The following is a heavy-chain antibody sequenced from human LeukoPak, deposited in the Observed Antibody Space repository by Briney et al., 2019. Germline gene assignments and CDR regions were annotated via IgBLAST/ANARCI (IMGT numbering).Heavy chain of an antibody. J-gene: IGHJ4*02. CDR2: ISGSGGST. D-gene: IGHD5-18*01. CDR3: AKDVLFGGYSYGLTFDY. Sequence: GGSLRLSCAASGFTFSSYAMSWVRQAPGKGLEWVSAISGSGGSTYYVDSVKGRFTISRDNSKNTLYLQMNSLRAEDTAVYYCAKDVLFGGYSYGLTFDYWGQGTLVTVSS. CDR1: GFTFSSYA. V-gene: IGHV3-23*01.